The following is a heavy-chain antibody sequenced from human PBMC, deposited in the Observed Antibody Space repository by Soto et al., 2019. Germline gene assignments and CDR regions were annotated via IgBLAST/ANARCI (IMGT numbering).Heavy chain of an antibody. V-gene: IGHV3-7*03. J-gene: IGHJ4*02. D-gene: IGHD1-26*01. CDR3: ARLRKGGFCDY. CDR2: IKEDGTEK. Sequence: ESGGGLVQPGGSLRLSCAASEFTFSNFWMSWVRQPPGKGLEWVGNIKEDGTEKYYADSVKGRFTISRDSAKNSLYLQMDSLRGEDTAVYYCARLRKGGFCDYWGQGSLVTVST. CDR1: EFTFSNFW.